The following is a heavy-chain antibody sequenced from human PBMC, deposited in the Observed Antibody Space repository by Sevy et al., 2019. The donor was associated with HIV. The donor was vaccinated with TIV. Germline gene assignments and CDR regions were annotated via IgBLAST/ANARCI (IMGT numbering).Heavy chain of an antibody. J-gene: IGHJ4*02. CDR3: ASAPYYYDSSGYLLDY. Sequence: GGSLRLSCAASGFTFSSYWMHWVRQAPGKGLVWVSRINSDGSSTSYADSVKGRFTISRDNAKNTLYLQMNSLRAEDTAVYYCASAPYYYDSSGYLLDYWGQGTLVTVSS. D-gene: IGHD3-22*01. V-gene: IGHV3-74*01. CDR2: INSDGSST. CDR1: GFTFSSYW.